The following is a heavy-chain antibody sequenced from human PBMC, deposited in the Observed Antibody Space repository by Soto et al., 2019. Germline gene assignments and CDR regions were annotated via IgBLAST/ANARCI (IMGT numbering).Heavy chain of an antibody. CDR3: ARSGIVVVVAATRWFDP. V-gene: IGHV4-34*01. CDR2: INHSGST. Sequence: SETLSLTCAVYGGSFSGYYWSWIRQPPGKGLEWIGEINHSGSTNYNPSLKSRVTISVDTSKNQFSLKLSSVTAADTAVYYCARSGIVVVVAATRWFDPWGQGTLVTVSS. D-gene: IGHD2-15*01. CDR1: GGSFSGYY. J-gene: IGHJ5*02.